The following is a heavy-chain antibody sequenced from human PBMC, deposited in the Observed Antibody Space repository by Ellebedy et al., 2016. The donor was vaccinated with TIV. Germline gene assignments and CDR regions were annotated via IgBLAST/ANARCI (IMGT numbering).Heavy chain of an antibody. V-gene: IGHV1-18*04. D-gene: IGHD6-19*01. CDR3: ARDHSDSSGWYDWFDP. CDR1: GYTFTSYG. Sequence: ASVKVSXXASGYTFTSYGISWVRQAPGQGLEWMGWISAYNGNTNYAQKLQGRVTMTTDTSTSTAYMELRSLRSDDTAVYYCARDHSDSSGWYDWFDPWGQGTLVTVSS. CDR2: ISAYNGNT. J-gene: IGHJ5*02.